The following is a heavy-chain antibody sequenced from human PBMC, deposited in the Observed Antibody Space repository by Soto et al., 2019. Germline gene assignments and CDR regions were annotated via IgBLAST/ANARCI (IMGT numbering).Heavy chain of an antibody. V-gene: IGHV4-59*08. CDR3: ARMPHTYGYSGFDY. CDR2: SYYIGST. D-gene: IGHD5-18*01. J-gene: IGHJ4*02. Sequence: WTWLRQPPGRGLEWIGYSYYIGSTRYHPSLKSRVTVSVDTSKNQFSLKLNSVTAADTAVYYCARMPHTYGYSGFDYWGQGTLVSVSS.